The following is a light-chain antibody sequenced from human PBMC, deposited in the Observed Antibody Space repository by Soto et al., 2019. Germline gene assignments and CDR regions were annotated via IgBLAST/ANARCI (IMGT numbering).Light chain of an antibody. Sequence: EIVLTQSPATLSLSPGERATLSCRASQSVSSYLAWYQHKPGQAPRLLIYDASSRATGIPARFSGSGSGTDFTLTISSLEPEDFAVYYCLQRSNWPPLYTFGQGTKLEIK. J-gene: IGKJ2*01. CDR2: DAS. CDR1: QSVSSY. CDR3: LQRSNWPPLYT. V-gene: IGKV3-11*01.